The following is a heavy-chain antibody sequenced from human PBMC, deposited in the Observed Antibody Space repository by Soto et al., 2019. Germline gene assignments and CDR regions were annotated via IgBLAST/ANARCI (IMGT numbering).Heavy chain of an antibody. CDR2: INPSGGRT. CDR3: AGLYHYDSSGYYDY. Sequence: ASLKGSCTASGNSFSTYYMHWVRQAPGQGLEWMGIINPSGGRTTYAQKLQGRVTMTRDTSTSTFHMELSRLTSEDKAVYYCAGLYHYDSSGYYDYWGQRTLV. V-gene: IGHV1-46*01. D-gene: IGHD3-22*01. CDR1: GNSFSTYY. J-gene: IGHJ4*02.